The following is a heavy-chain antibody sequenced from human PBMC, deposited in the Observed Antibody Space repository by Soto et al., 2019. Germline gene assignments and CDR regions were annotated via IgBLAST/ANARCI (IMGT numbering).Heavy chain of an antibody. D-gene: IGHD2-2*01. CDR3: ARRPRSTSLHNYYYYGMDV. V-gene: IGHV1-69*01. J-gene: IGHJ6*04. CDR1: GGTFSRYA. CDR2: IIPIFGTA. Sequence: QVQLVQSGAEVKKPGSSVKVSCKASGGTFSRYAIIWVRQAPGQGLAWMGGIIPIFGTAHYAQKFQGSVTITADGYSSTANMELSSLRSEYKPGYYCARRPRSTSLHNYYYYGMDVWVKGTTVTVS.